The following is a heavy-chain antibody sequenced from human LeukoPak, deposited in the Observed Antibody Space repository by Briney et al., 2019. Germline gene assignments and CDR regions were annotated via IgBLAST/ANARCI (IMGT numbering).Heavy chain of an antibody. D-gene: IGHD3-10*01. V-gene: IGHV2-5*01. Sequence: ESGPTLVKPTQTLTLTCTFSGFSLSTSGVGVGWIRQPPGKALEWLALIYWNDDKRYSPSLKSRLTITKDPSKNQVVLTMTNMDPVDTATYYCAHRPHSKVTMVRGVRFDPWGQGTLVTVSS. J-gene: IGHJ5*02. CDR2: IYWNDDK. CDR1: GFSLSTSGVG. CDR3: AHRPHSKVTMVRGVRFDP.